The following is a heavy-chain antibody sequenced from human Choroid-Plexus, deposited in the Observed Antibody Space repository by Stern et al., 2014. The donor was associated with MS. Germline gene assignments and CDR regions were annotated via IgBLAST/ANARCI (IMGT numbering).Heavy chain of an antibody. Sequence: VQLVESGGGVVQPGRPLRLSWVASGFTFGSCAIPWVRQATGKGLEWVAGVSYDGSNKYYADSVKGRFTISRDNSQNTLYMQMSSRRPEDTAVYYCAKDRQYLTYFFDHWGQGSLVTVSS. D-gene: IGHD2/OR15-2a*01. CDR2: VSYDGSNK. J-gene: IGHJ5*02. CDR1: GFTFGSCA. V-gene: IGHV3-30*18. CDR3: AKDRQYLTYFFDH.